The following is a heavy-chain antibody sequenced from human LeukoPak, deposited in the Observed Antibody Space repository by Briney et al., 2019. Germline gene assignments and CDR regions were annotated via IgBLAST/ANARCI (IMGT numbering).Heavy chain of an antibody. J-gene: IGHJ4*02. V-gene: IGHV4-59*01. CDR2: IYYSGST. CDR3: ARAIAVAGTEGYYFDY. CDR1: GGPISSYY. Sequence: SETLFLTCTGPGGPISSYYWSWIRQPPGKGLEWIGPIYYSGSTNYTPTFKGRVTISVDTSKNQSSLKLSSVTAADTAVYYCARAIAVAGTEGYYFDYWGQGTLVTVSS. D-gene: IGHD6-19*01.